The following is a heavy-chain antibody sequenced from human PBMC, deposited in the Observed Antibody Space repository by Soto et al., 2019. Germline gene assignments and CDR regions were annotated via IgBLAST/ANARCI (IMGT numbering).Heavy chain of an antibody. D-gene: IGHD4-17*01. CDR3: ARAWGDGDYPLTSRFDP. Sequence: QVQLQESGPGLVKPSGTLSLTCAVSGGSISSSNWWSWVRQPPGKGLEWIGEIYHSGSTNYNPSLTSRVTISVDKSKNQFSLKLSSVTAADTAVYYCARAWGDGDYPLTSRFDPWGQGTLVTVSS. CDR1: GGSISSSNW. CDR2: IYHSGST. V-gene: IGHV4-4*02. J-gene: IGHJ5*02.